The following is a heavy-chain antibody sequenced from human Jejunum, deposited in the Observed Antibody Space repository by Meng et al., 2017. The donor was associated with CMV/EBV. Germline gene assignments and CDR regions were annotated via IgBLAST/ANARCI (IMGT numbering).Heavy chain of an antibody. V-gene: IGHV3-21*01. D-gene: IGHD3-3*01. Sequence: MNWVRQAPGKGLEWVSSISGSGDYLYYADSVQGRFTVSRDNAKNSLYLQMTSLRAEDTAVYYCARDLYYGDPAAFDIWGQGTWVTVSS. CDR3: ARDLYYGDPAAFDI. CDR2: ISGSGDYL. J-gene: IGHJ3*02.